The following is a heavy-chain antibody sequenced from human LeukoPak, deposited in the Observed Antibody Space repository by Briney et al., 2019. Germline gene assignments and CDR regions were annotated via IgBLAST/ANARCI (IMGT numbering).Heavy chain of an antibody. CDR2: IIPIFGTA. CDR1: GGTFSSYA. V-gene: IGHV1-69*05. D-gene: IGHD3-3*01. J-gene: IGHJ3*02. CDR3: ARGLRAGFWSGYYNDAFDI. Sequence: ASVKVSCKASGGTFSSYAISWVRQAPGQGLEWMGGIIPIFGTANYAQEFQGRVTITTDESTSTAYMELSSLRSEDTAVYYCARGLRAGFWSGYYNDAFDIWGQGTMVTVSS.